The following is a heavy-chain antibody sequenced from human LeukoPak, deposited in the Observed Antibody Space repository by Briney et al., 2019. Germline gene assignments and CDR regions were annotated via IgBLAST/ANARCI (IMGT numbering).Heavy chain of an antibody. CDR1: GDSLSDSGLH. V-gene: IGHV4-39*07. D-gene: IGHD4-17*01. Sequence: SETLSLTCTVSGDSLSDSGLHWDWIRQPPGNGLEWIGSIHYSGTAYYNPSLKSRVTISVDTSKNQFSLKLSSVTAADTAVYYCARLPKLGDYGWFDPWGQGTLVTVSS. CDR2: IHYSGTA. CDR3: ARLPKLGDYGWFDP. J-gene: IGHJ5*02.